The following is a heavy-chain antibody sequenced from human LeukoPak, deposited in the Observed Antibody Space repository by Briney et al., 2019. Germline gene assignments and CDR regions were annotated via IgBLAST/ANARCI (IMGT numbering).Heavy chain of an antibody. CDR2: ISSSSSYI. CDR1: GFTFSSYS. V-gene: IGHV3-21*01. Sequence: GGSLRLSCAASGFTFSSYSMNWVRQAPGKGLEWVSSISSSSSYIYYADSVKGRFTISRDNAKNSLYLQMNSLRAEDTAVYYCARVRYGGNSALDYWGQGTLVTVSS. D-gene: IGHD4-23*01. CDR3: ARVRYGGNSALDY. J-gene: IGHJ4*02.